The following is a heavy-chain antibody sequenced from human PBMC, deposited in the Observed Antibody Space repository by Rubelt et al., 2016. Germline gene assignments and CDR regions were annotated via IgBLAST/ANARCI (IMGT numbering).Heavy chain of an antibody. J-gene: IGHJ4*02. Sequence: EVQLVESGGGLIQPGGSLRLSCAASGFTFSSYSMNWVRQAPGKGLEWVSYISSSSSTIYYADSVKGRFTISRDISKNTGYLQMDSMRAEDTAIYYCAKDREVVATGVDYWGQGTLVTVSS. D-gene: IGHD1-1*01. CDR2: ISSSSSTI. CDR3: AKDREVVATGVDY. V-gene: IGHV3-48*01. CDR1: GFTFSSYS.